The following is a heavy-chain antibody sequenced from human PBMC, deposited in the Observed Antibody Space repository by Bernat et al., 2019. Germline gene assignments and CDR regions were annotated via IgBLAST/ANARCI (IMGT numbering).Heavy chain of an antibody. V-gene: IGHV3-11*05. CDR3: ARDFYDRSGFSS. CDR1: GFTFSDYY. CDR2: ISPTTYT. Sequence: QVQLVESGGGLVKPGGSLRLPCAASGFTFSDYYMTWIRQAPGKGLEWVSYISPTTYTNYADSVKGRFTISRDNAKNSLLLQMNSLRVEDTAVYYCARDFYDRSGFSSWGQGTLVTVSS. D-gene: IGHD3-22*01. J-gene: IGHJ5*02.